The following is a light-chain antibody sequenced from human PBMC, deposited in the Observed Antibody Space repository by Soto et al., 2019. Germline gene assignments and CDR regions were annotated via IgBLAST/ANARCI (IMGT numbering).Light chain of an antibody. CDR2: DTS. CDR1: QSVSRY. J-gene: IGKJ5*01. Sequence: EIVLTQSPATLSLSPGERATLSCRASQSVSRYLSWYQQRPGQAPRLLIYDTSIRATGIPARFSGSGSGTDFTLTISSLEPEDFAVYYCQQRLNWPPITFGQGTRLEIK. CDR3: QQRLNWPPIT. V-gene: IGKV3-11*01.